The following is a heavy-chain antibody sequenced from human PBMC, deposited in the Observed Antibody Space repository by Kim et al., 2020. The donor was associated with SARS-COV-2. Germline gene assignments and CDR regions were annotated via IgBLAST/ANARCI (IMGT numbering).Heavy chain of an antibody. CDR3: LGISVFDV. CDR2: LFYGGGT. D-gene: IGHD1-26*01. V-gene: IGHV3-53*01. Sequence: GGSLRLSCAASGFTVSGKNMNWVRQAPGKGLEWVSTLFYGGGTSYADAVMAGFCITRGNYNNILYFLMNNIRTEHTTVDYCLGISVFDVGG. CDR1: GFTVSGKN. J-gene: IGHJ3*01.